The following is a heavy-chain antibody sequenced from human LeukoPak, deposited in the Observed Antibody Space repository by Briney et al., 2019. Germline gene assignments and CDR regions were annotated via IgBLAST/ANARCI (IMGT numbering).Heavy chain of an antibody. V-gene: IGHV1-2*02. CDR3: ARGAFKITFGGVMTHFDY. D-gene: IGHD3-16*01. CDR1: GYTFTGYY. Sequence: GASVKVSCKASGYTFTGYYMHWGRQAPGQGLEWMGWINPNSGGTNYAQKFQGRVTMTRDTSISTAYMELSRLRSDDTAVYYCARGAFKITFGGVMTHFDYWGQGTLVTVSS. J-gene: IGHJ4*02. CDR2: INPNSGGT.